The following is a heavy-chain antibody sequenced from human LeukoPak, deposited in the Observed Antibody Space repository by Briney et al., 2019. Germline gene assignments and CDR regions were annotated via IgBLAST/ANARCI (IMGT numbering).Heavy chain of an antibody. CDR3: AREGFPPKISDFWSGLGPYYYYGMDV. D-gene: IGHD3-3*01. CDR1: GYTFTSYY. Sequence: ASVKVSCKASGYTFTSYYMHWVRQAPGQGLEWMGIINPSGGSTSYTQKFQGRVTMTRDTSASTVYMELSSLRSEDTAVYYCAREGFPPKISDFWSGLGPYYYYGMDVWGQGTTVTVSS. V-gene: IGHV1-46*01. J-gene: IGHJ6*02. CDR2: INPSGGST.